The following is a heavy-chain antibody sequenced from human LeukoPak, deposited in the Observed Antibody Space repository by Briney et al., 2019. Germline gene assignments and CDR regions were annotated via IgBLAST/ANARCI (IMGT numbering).Heavy chain of an antibody. D-gene: IGHD5-12*01. CDR2: ISDDGTRK. J-gene: IGHJ3*02. CDR3: AREFSGYAFDI. V-gene: IGHV3-30*03. Sequence: GGSLRLSCAASGFTFSSYGIHWVRLAPGKGLEWVAVISDDGTRKYYADSVQGRFTISRDNSKNTVYLQMNYLRAEDMAVYYCAREFSGYAFDIWGQGTMVTVSS. CDR1: GFTFSSYG.